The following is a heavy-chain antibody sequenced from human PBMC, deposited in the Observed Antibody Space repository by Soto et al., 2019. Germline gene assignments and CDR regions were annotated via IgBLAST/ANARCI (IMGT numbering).Heavy chain of an antibody. CDR3: AKEVHCGGGSCSWSEGFDY. CDR1: GFIFSSYG. D-gene: IGHD2-15*01. CDR2: ISYEGSHT. J-gene: IGHJ4*02. V-gene: IGHV3-30*18. Sequence: QVQLVESGGGVVQPGRSLRLYCAASGFIFSSYGMHWVRQAPGKGLEWVAVISYEGSHTYYADSVKGRFTITRDNSKNTLYLQMNSMSPEDTAVYYCAKEVHCGGGSCSWSEGFDYWGQGTLLTVSS.